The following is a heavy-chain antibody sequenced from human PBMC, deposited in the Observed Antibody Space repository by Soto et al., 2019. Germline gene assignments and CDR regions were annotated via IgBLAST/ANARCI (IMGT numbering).Heavy chain of an antibody. CDR2: IHYTGST. D-gene: IGHD5-12*01. CDR3: ARAYGGYADY. V-gene: IGHV4-59*02. CDR1: GGSVSDNY. J-gene: IGHJ4*02. Sequence: SETLSLTCSVSGGSVSDNYWSWLRQPPGKGLEWIAYIHYTGSTNYNPSLKSRVSISLDRSNNHISLKLTSATAADTAVYYCARAYGGYADYWGQGALVTVSS.